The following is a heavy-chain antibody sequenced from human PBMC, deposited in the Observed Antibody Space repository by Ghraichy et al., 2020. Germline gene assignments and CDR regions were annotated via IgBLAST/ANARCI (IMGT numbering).Heavy chain of an antibody. J-gene: IGHJ6*03. CDR2: IYYSGSP. V-gene: IGHV4-39*07. CDR3: APSRASKIFGGGYYEYFFVVV. Sequence: SETLSLTCTVSGGSISSSSYYWVRLRPPPGKGLKWIGSIYYSGSPYYNPSRKSRVTISVDTSKNQFSLKLSTVTAAATAVYYCAPSRASKIFGGGYYEYFFVVVWG. D-gene: IGHD3-3*01. CDR1: GGSISSSSYY.